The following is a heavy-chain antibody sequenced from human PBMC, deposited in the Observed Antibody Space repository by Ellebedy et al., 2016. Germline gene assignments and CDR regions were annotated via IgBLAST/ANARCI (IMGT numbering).Heavy chain of an antibody. CDR2: ISADGQHI. CDR1: GFTFSRYS. CDR3: ARDTADIVATITGYYYYYGMDV. Sequence: GESLKISXAASGFTFSRYSVNWVRQAPEKGLEWVSSISADGQHILYADSVKGRFTISRDNAKNSLYLQMNSLRAEDTAVYYCARDTADIVATITGYYYYYGMDVWGQGTTVTVSS. J-gene: IGHJ6*02. V-gene: IGHV3-21*01. D-gene: IGHD5-12*01.